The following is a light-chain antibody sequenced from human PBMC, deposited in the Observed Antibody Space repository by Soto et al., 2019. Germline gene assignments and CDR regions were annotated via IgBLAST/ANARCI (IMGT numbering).Light chain of an antibody. CDR1: SSDVGSYNL. Sequence: QSALTQPASVSGSPGQSITISCTGTSSDVGSYNLVSWYQQHPGKAPKLMIYEGTKRPSGVSNRFSGSKSGITASLTISGLQVEDEADYYCCSYAGSSTGVFGGGTKLTVL. CDR2: EGT. J-gene: IGLJ3*02. CDR3: CSYAGSSTGV. V-gene: IGLV2-23*01.